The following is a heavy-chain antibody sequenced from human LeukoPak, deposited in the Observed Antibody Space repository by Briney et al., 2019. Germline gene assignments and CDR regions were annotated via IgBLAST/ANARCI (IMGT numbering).Heavy chain of an antibody. J-gene: IGHJ4*02. Sequence: GGSLRLSCTASGFIFSNYWMHWVRLAPGTGLVWVSHVDSDGRGTSYADSVKGRFTISRDDAKKTLELQMNSLRVEDTAVYYCVRDDPGVGIDYRGQGTLVTVSS. CDR1: GFIFSNYW. V-gene: IGHV3-74*01. D-gene: IGHD3-3*01. CDR2: VDSDGRGT. CDR3: VRDDPGVGIDY.